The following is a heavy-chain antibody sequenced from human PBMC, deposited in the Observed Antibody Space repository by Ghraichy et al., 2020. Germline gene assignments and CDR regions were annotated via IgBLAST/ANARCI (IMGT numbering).Heavy chain of an antibody. CDR2: LYTGGGT. CDR1: GFTVNSNY. CDR3: ARGASCGGDCSDGGWIDS. J-gene: IGHJ4*02. Sequence: GGSLRLSCVASGFTVNSNYMSWVRQAPGKGLEWVSVLYTGGGTYYADPVKGRFTISRLNSQNTLYLQMNSLRTEDTAVYYCARGASCGGDCSDGGWIDSWGQGALVIVSS. D-gene: IGHD2-21*02. V-gene: IGHV3-53*04.